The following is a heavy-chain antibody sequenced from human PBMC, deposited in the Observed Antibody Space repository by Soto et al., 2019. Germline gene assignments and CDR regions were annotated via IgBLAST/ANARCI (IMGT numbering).Heavy chain of an antibody. CDR2: IYHSGST. CDR1: GGSISSSNW. CDR3: ARGITIFGVTNWFDP. Sequence: SETLSLTCAVSGGSISSSNWWSCVHQPPGKGLEWIGEIYHSGSTNYNPSLKSRVTISVDKSKNQFSLKLSSVTAADTAVYYCARGITIFGVTNWFDPWGQGTLVIVYS. J-gene: IGHJ5*02. V-gene: IGHV4-4*02. D-gene: IGHD3-3*01.